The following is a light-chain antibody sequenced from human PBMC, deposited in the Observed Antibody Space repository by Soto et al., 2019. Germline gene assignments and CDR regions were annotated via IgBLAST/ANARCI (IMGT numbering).Light chain of an antibody. CDR3: QQYNSYSWT. CDR1: QSITTW. J-gene: IGKJ1*01. CDR2: KAS. Sequence: DIQMTQSPSTVSASVGDSVTITCRASQSITTWLAWYQQRPGKAPKLLIYKASTLKSGVPSRFSGSGSGTEFTLTISSLQPDDFATYYCQQYNSYSWTFGQGTKVDI. V-gene: IGKV1-5*03.